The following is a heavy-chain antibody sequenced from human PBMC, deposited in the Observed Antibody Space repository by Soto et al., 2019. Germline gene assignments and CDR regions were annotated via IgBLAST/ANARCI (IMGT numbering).Heavy chain of an antibody. CDR1: GYTFNAYY. CDR2: INPNSGGT. J-gene: IGHJ3*02. D-gene: IGHD6-13*01. CDR3: ARGVGAGGTVRFAFDI. V-gene: IGHV1-2*02. Sequence: VHVVQSGAAVQKPGASVKVSCKASGYTFNAYYMHWVRQAPGQGLEWMGWINPNSGGTKYAQKFQGRVTMNMDTSISTVDMELRSLTSDDTAIYYCARGVGAGGTVRFAFDIWWQETMITVSS.